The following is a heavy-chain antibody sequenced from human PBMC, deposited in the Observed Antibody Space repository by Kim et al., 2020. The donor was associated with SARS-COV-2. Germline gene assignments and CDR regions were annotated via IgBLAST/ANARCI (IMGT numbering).Heavy chain of an antibody. CDR3: TRDTYDSSGYPGFRFDY. V-gene: IGHV3-49*02. J-gene: IGHJ4*02. D-gene: IGHD3-22*01. Sequence: VKGRFTISRDDSKSIAYLQMNSLKTEDTAVYYCTRDTYDSSGYPGFRFDYWGQGTLVTVSS.